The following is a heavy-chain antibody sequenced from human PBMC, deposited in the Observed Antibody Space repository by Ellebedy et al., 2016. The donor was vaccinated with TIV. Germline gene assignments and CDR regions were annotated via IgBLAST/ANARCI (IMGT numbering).Heavy chain of an antibody. CDR2: VSYDENTQ. CDR1: GFTFSSYG. CDR3: VKDPSGNYGAFDI. V-gene: IGHV3-30*18. D-gene: IGHD1-26*01. J-gene: IGHJ3*02. Sequence: GESLKISCAASGFTFSSYGMHWVRQAPGKGLEWVAFVSYDENTQHYADSVKGRFTISRDNSKNTLSLQMNSLRADDTAVYYCVKDPSGNYGAFDIWGQGTMVTVSS.